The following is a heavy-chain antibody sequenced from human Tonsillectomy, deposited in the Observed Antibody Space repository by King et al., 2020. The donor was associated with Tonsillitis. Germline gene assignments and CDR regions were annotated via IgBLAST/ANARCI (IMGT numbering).Heavy chain of an antibody. CDR1: GYTFSDYY. Sequence: VQLVESGGGLVKPGGSLRLSCAASGYTFSDYYMSWIRQAPGKGLEWVSYISSSSRYTNYADSVKGRLTISRDNAKNYLYLQMNSLRAEDTAVYYCARGYYDSSGLPDYWGQGTLVTVSS. CDR3: ARGYYDSSGLPDY. V-gene: IGHV3-11*05. J-gene: IGHJ4*02. CDR2: ISSSSRYT. D-gene: IGHD3-22*01.